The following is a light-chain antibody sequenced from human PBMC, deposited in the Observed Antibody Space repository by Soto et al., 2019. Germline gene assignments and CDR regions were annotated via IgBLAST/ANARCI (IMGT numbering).Light chain of an antibody. CDR2: GAS. CDR3: HQYGSSPGT. Sequence: EIVLTQSPGTLSSSPGERATLSCRASQSVTSNYLAWYQKKRGQAPRLLIWGASIRATDLPDRFSGGGSGTDFTLTISRLEAEDFAVYYCHQYGSSPGTFGQGTKVEIK. J-gene: IGKJ1*01. CDR1: QSVTSNY. V-gene: IGKV3-20*01.